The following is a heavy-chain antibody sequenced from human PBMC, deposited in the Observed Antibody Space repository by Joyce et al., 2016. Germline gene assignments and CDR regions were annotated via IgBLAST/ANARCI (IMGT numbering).Heavy chain of an antibody. CDR2: IIPIFATA. Sequence: QVQLVQSGAEVKKPGSSMKVSCKASGGNFSKSAISWVRQAPGQGLEWMGGIIPIFATANYAQKFQGRVMITADEPTNTVYMDLRSLRSDDTAVYYCARSAYSRSLDYWGQGTLVTVSS. J-gene: IGHJ4*02. D-gene: IGHD6-13*01. CDR3: ARSAYSRSLDY. V-gene: IGHV1-69*01. CDR1: GGNFSKSA.